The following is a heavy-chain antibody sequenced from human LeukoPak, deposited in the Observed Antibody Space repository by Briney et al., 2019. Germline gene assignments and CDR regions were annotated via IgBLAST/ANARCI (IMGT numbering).Heavy chain of an antibody. Sequence: GASVKVSCKASGYTFTSYGISWVRQAPGQGLEWMGWISAYNGNTNYAQKLQGRVTMTTDTSTSTAYMELRSLRSDDTAVYYCATGIGTLWSGYYHDYWGQGTLVTVSS. CDR2: ISAYNGNT. J-gene: IGHJ4*02. CDR1: GYTFTSYG. D-gene: IGHD3-3*01. CDR3: ATGIGTLWSGYYHDY. V-gene: IGHV1-18*01.